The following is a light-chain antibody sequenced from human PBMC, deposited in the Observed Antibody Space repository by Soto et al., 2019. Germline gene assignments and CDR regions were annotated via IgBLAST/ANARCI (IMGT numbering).Light chain of an antibody. CDR1: QSVSSY. Sequence: VLAGSPVTMSLSPGERATLSCRASQSVSSYLAWYQQKPGQAPRLLIYDASNRATGIPARFSGSGSGTDFTLTISSLEPEDFAVYYCQQRSNWPLTFGGGTKVDIK. V-gene: IGKV3-11*01. CDR3: QQRSNWPLT. CDR2: DAS. J-gene: IGKJ4*01.